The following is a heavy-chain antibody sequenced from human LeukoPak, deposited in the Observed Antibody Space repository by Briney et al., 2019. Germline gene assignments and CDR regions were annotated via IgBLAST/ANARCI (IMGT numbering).Heavy chain of an antibody. D-gene: IGHD6-6*01. V-gene: IGHV4-39*01. CDR1: GGSISSSSYY. Sequence: SETLSLTCTVSGGSISSSSYYWGWIRQPPGKGLEWIGSIYYSGSTYYNPSLKSRVTISVDTSKNQFSLKLSSVTAADTAVYYCARQGAEYSSFSPTVWYFDLWGRGTLVTVSS. CDR2: IYYSGST. J-gene: IGHJ2*01. CDR3: ARQGAEYSSFSPTVWYFDL.